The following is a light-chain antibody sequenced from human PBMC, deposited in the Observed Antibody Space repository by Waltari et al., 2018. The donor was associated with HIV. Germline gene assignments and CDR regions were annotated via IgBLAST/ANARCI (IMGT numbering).Light chain of an antibody. CDR1: QSISSW. CDR2: KAS. CDR3: QQYNSYPRT. Sequence: DIQMTQSPSTLSASVRDRVTITCRASQSISSWLAWYQQKPGKAPQLLISKASSLESGVPSRFSGSGSGTEFTLTISSLQPDDFATYYCQQYNSYPRTFGQGTKVEIK. V-gene: IGKV1-5*03. J-gene: IGKJ1*01.